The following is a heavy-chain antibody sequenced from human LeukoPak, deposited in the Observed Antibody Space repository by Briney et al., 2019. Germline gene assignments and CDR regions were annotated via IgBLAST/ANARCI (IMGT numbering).Heavy chain of an antibody. D-gene: IGHD6-19*01. J-gene: IGHJ4*02. V-gene: IGHV1-69*06. CDR1: GGTFSSYA. CDR3: SAVADPPTRDY. CDR2: IIPIFGTA. Sequence: GASVKVSCKASGGTFSSYAISWVRQAPGQGLEWMGGIIPIFGTANYAQKFQGRVTITADKSTSTAYMELSSLRSEDTAVYYCSAVADPPTRDYWGQGTLVTVSS.